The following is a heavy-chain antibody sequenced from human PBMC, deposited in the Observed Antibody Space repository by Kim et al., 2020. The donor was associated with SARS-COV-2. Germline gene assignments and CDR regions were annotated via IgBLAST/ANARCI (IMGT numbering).Heavy chain of an antibody. CDR3: ARGGTARNYYYYMDV. V-gene: IGHV3-48*03. J-gene: IGHJ6*03. D-gene: IGHD2-21*02. Sequence: DTVQGRFTISKDNTKNSLYLQMDSLRVEDTAVYYCARGGTARNYYYYMDVWGTGTTVTVSS.